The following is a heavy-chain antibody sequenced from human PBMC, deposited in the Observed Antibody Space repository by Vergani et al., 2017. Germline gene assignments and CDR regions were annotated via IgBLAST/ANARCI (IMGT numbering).Heavy chain of an antibody. V-gene: IGHV3-21*01. CDR1: GFSFRGHG. D-gene: IGHD3-22*01. CDR2: ISSSSSYI. J-gene: IGHJ4*02. Sequence: VHLVESGGGVVQPGRSLTLSCVASGFSFRGHGMHWVRQAPGKGLEWVSSISSSSSYIYYADSVKGRFTISRDNAKNSLYLQMNSLRAEDTAVYYCARGHYDSSGHNLPLGYWGQGTLVTVSS. CDR3: ARGHYDSSGHNLPLGY.